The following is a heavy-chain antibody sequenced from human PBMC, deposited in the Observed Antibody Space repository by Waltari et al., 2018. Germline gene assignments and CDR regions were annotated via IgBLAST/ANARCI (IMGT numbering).Heavy chain of an antibody. J-gene: IGHJ4*02. Sequence: VQLLESGGGLAQPGGSLRLSCAASGFNFDKYDINWVRQAPGKGLQWVSGISGGGSTFYADSVRGRFTISRDDSNNTLSLQMNSLTAGDTAIYYCAKGLSLVMTVINAFDSWGQGVLVTVSS. V-gene: IGHV3-23*01. CDR1: GFNFDKYD. CDR2: ISGGGST. CDR3: AKGLSLVMTVINAFDS. D-gene: IGHD2-21*01.